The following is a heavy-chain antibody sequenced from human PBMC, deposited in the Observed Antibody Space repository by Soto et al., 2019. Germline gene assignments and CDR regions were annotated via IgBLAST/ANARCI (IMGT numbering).Heavy chain of an antibody. J-gene: IGHJ5*02. CDR3: ARDVLYFTNGVCPITIWFDP. V-gene: IGHV3-21*01. CDR2: ISSSSSYI. Sequence: GGSLRLSCAASGFTFSSYSMNWVRQAPGKGLEWVSSISSSSSYIYYADSVKGRFTISRDNAKNSLYLQMNSLRAEDTAVYYCARDVLYFTNGVCPITIWFDPWGQGTLVTVSS. CDR1: GFTFSSYS. D-gene: IGHD2-8*01.